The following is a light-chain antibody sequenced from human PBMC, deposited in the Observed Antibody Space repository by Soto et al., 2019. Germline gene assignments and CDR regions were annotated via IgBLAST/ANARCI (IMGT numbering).Light chain of an antibody. V-gene: IGKV3-20*01. CDR1: QSVSSSY. CDR2: GAS. Sequence: EIVLTQSPGTLSLSPGERATLSCRASQSVSSSYLAWYQQKPGQAPRLLIYGASSRATGIPDRFSGSGSGTDFTLTISRLEPEDFAVYYCQQYGSSSWTFGQGTTVEI. CDR3: QQYGSSSWT. J-gene: IGKJ1*01.